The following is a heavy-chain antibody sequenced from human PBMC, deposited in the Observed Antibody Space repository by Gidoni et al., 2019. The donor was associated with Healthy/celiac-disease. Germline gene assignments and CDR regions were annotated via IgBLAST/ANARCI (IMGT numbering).Heavy chain of an antibody. D-gene: IGHD5-18*01. CDR2: ISSSGSTI. CDR3: ARERWIQLWLGGTFDY. J-gene: IGHJ4*02. CDR1: GFTFSSYS. V-gene: IGHV3-21*01. Sequence: EVQLVESGGGLVKPGGSLRLSCAASGFTFSSYSMNWVRQAPGKGLEWVSSISSSGSTIYYADSVKGRFTISRDNAKNSLYLQMNSLRAEDTAVYYCARERWIQLWLGGTFDYWGQGTLVTVSS.